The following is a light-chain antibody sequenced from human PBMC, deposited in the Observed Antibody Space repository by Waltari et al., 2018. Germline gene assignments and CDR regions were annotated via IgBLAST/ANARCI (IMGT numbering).Light chain of an antibody. Sequence: SVLTQPPSVSGTPGHRVSISCSGSSPNIGSKSVNWYQPAPGTAPKLLIYSNNQRPAGVPDRFAGSKSGTSASLAISGRQSEDEADYYCATWDDSLNGLFGGGTKLTVL. J-gene: IGLJ2*01. CDR3: ATWDDSLNGL. CDR2: SNN. CDR1: SPNIGSKS. V-gene: IGLV1-44*01.